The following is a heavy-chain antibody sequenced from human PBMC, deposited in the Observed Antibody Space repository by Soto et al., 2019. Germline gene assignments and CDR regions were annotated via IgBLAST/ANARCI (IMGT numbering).Heavy chain of an antibody. CDR2: VYDNGRP. CDR1: GGSISVYY. Sequence: SETLSLTCTISGGSISVYYWSWIRQSPRQGLEWIGYVYDNGRPYYSPSLKGRVTISADTSKNQISLKLTSAPAADTAVYYCARGVGSSPPRYWGRGTLVTVS. D-gene: IGHD3-9*01. CDR3: ARGVGSSPPRY. V-gene: IGHV4-59*01. J-gene: IGHJ4*02.